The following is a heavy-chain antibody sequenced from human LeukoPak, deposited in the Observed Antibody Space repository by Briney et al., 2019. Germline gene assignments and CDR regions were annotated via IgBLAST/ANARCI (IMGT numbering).Heavy chain of an antibody. CDR3: ARFLLWFGELSFDY. J-gene: IGHJ4*02. D-gene: IGHD3-10*01. CDR1: GVSFSGYY. CDR2: INHSAST. V-gene: IGHV4-34*01. Sequence: SETLSLTCAVYGVSFSGYYWSWLRQPPGKGLVGCGEINHSASTNYNPSLKSRVTISVDTSKNQFSLKLSSVTAADTAVYYCARFLLWFGELSFDYWGQGTLVTVSS.